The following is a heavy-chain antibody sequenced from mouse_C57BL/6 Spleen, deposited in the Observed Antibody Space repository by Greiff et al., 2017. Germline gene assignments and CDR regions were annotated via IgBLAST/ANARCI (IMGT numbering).Heavy chain of an antibody. J-gene: IGHJ4*01. CDR3: ARKGGPGMDY. Sequence: QVQLKQSGPGLVQPSQSLSITCTVSGFSLTSYGVHWVRQSPGKGLEWLGVIWSGGSTDYNAAFISRRSISKDNSKSQVFFKMNSLQADDTAIYYCARKGGPGMDYWGQGTSVTVSS. CDR1: GFSLTSYG. CDR2: IWSGGST. V-gene: IGHV2-2*01.